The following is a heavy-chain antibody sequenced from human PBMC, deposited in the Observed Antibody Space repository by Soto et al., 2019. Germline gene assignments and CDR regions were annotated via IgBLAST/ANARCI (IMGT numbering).Heavy chain of an antibody. Sequence: EVQLVESGGGLVQPGGSLRLSCAASGLIFSDYHMDWVRQAPGKGLEWGGRIRRKANSYTTEYAASVKGRFTISRDDSKNSLYLQMNSLKSEDTAVYYCAMLGGWSGGSSGMDVWGQGTTVTVSS. CDR1: GLIFSDYH. J-gene: IGHJ6*02. CDR2: IRRKANSYTT. CDR3: AMLGGWSGGSSGMDV. V-gene: IGHV3-72*01. D-gene: IGHD6-19*01.